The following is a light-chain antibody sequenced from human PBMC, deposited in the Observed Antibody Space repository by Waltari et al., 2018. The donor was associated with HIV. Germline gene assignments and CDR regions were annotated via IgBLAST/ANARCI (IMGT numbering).Light chain of an antibody. CDR3: AAWDDRLDGQGV. Sequence: QSVLTQPPSASGTPGQRVTISCSGTRSNIGTNTAHWYQIIPGTAPKLLIYNDNQRPSGVPDRFSGSRSGTSASLAISGLQSEDEADYYCAAWDDRLDGQGVFGGGTTLTVL. CDR2: NDN. CDR1: RSNIGTNT. V-gene: IGLV1-44*01. J-gene: IGLJ3*02.